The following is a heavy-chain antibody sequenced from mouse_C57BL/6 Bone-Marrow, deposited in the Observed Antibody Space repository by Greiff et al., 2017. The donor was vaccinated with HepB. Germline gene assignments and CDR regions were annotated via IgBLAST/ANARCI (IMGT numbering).Heavy chain of an antibody. Sequence: VQLQQSGPELVKPGASVKLSCKASGYTFTSYDINWVKQRPGQGLEWIGWIYPRDGSTKYNEKFKGKATLTVDTSSSTAYMELHSLTSEDSAVYFCARWRAYYSNYDAMDYWGQETSVTVSS. V-gene: IGHV1-85*01. J-gene: IGHJ4*01. CDR3: ARWRAYYSNYDAMDY. CDR1: GYTFTSYD. D-gene: IGHD2-5*01. CDR2: IYPRDGST.